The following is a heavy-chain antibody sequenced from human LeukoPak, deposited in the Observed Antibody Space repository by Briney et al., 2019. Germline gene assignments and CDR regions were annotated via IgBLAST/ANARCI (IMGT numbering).Heavy chain of an antibody. J-gene: IGHJ4*02. Sequence: GGSLRLSCAASGFTFSSYAMSWVRQAPGKGLEWVSAISGSGGSTYYADSVKGRFTISRDNSKNTLYLQMNSLRAEDTAVYYCAKRALDIEVVPAAPYYFDYWGQGTLVTVSS. D-gene: IGHD2-2*01. V-gene: IGHV3-23*01. CDR2: ISGSGGST. CDR1: GFTFSSYA. CDR3: AKRALDIEVVPAAPYYFDY.